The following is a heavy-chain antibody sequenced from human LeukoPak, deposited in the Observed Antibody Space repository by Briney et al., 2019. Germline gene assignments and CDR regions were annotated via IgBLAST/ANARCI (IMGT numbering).Heavy chain of an antibody. D-gene: IGHD3-22*01. CDR1: GFTFSSYA. CDR2: ISGSGGST. Sequence: TGGSLRLSXAASGFTFSSYAMSWVRQAPGKGLEWVSAISGSGGSTYHADSVKGRFTISRDNSKNTLYLQMNSLRAEDTAVYYCAKEYYYDSSGPVDYWGQGTLVTVSS. CDR3: AKEYYYDSSGPVDY. V-gene: IGHV3-23*01. J-gene: IGHJ4*02.